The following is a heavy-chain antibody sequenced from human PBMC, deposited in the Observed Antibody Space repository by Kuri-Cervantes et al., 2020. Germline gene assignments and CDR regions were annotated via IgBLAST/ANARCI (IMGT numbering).Heavy chain of an antibody. V-gene: IGHV3-21*01. D-gene: IGHD1-1*01. CDR3: ARDPASKLYYFDY. J-gene: IGHJ4*02. CDR1: GFTFSSYG. Sequence: GGSLRLSCAASGFTFSSYGMHWVRQAPGKGLEWVSSISSSSSYIYYADSVKGRFTISRDNAKNSLYLQMNSLRDEDTAVHYCARDPASKLYYFDYWGQGTLVTVSS. CDR2: ISSSSSYI.